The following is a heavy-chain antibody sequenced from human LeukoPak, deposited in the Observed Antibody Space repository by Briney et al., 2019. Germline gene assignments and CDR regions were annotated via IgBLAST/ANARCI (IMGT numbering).Heavy chain of an antibody. CDR2: INHSGST. Sequence: SETLSLTCAVYGGSFSGYYWSWLRQPPGKGLEWIGEINHSGSTNYNPSLKSRVTISVDTSKNQFSLRLSSVTAADTAVYYCARGPYCSGGSCYSSYYYYYGMDVWGKGTTVTVSS. V-gene: IGHV4-34*01. CDR1: GGSFSGYY. D-gene: IGHD2-15*01. J-gene: IGHJ6*04. CDR3: ARGPYCSGGSCYSSYYYYYGMDV.